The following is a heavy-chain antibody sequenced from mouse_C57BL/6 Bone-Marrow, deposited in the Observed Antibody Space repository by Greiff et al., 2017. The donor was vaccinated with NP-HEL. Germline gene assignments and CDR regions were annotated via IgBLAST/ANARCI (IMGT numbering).Heavy chain of an antibody. CDR1: GFSLTSSG. V-gene: IGHV2-9*01. CDR2: IWGGGST. D-gene: IGHD2-3*01. Sequence: VMLVESGPGLVAPSQSLSITCTVSGFSLTSSGVDWVRQPPGKGLAWLGVIWGGGSTNYNSALMSRLSIRKDNSKSHVFLKMNSLQTDDTAMYYWAKHDGSNWYFDVWGTGTTVTVSS. J-gene: IGHJ1*03. CDR3: AKHDGSNWYFDV.